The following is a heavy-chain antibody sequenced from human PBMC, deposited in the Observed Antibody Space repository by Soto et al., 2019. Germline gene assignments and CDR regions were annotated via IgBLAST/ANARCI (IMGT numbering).Heavy chain of an antibody. CDR2: IYHSGST. D-gene: IGHD6-13*01. V-gene: IGHV4-4*02. CDR3: ARGGRAAAGFFDY. CDR1: GGSISSSHW. Sequence: QVQLQESGPGLVKPSGTLSLTCAVSGGSISSSHWWNWVRQPPGKGLEWIGEIYHSGSTNYNPSLKSRVTISVDKSKNQFSLKLSSVTAADTSVYYRARGGRAAAGFFDYWGQGTLVTVSS. J-gene: IGHJ4*02.